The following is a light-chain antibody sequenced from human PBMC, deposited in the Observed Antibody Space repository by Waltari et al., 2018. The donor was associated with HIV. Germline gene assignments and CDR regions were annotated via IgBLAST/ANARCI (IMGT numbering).Light chain of an antibody. CDR2: EVN. J-gene: IGLJ2*01. CDR3: SSYTATKILV. V-gene: IGLV2-14*03. CDR1: NSDIGTYNY. Sequence: QSALTQPASVSGSPGQSITISCTGTNSDIGTYNYVSWSQQQSGKAPRLLISEVNNRPSGVSNRFSGSKAGNTASLSISGLQAEDEGKYYCSSYTATKILVFGGGTDVTVL.